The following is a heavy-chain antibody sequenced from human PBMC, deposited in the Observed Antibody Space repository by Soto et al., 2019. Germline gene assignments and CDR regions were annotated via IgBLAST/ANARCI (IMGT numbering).Heavy chain of an antibody. CDR3: ARDVVVPAALDCYYGMDV. D-gene: IGHD2-2*01. Sequence: PTEPLSITCTVCGGSIISYYSSWIRQHAGKGLEWIGRIYTSGSTNYNPSLKSRVTMSVDTSKNQFSLKLSSVTAADTAVYYCARDVVVPAALDCYYGMDVWGQGTTVTVSS. J-gene: IGHJ6*02. CDR1: GGSIISYY. V-gene: IGHV4-4*07. CDR2: IYTSGST.